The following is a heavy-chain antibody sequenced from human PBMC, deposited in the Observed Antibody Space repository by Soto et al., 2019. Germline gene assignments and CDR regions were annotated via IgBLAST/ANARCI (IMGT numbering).Heavy chain of an antibody. CDR2: INPNSGGT. V-gene: IGHV1-2*02. CDR3: ARDSYYDILTGYSRNAFDI. Sequence: WASVKVSCKTSGYTFTGHYMHWVRQAPGQGLEWMGWINPNSGGTNYAQKFQGRVTLTRDTSINTAYLDLSRLRSDDTAVYYCARDSYYDILTGYSRNAFDIWGQGTMVTV. D-gene: IGHD3-9*01. CDR1: GYTFTGHY. J-gene: IGHJ3*02.